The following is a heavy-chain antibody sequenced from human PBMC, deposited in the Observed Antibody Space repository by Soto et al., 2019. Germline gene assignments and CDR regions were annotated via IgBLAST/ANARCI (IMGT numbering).Heavy chain of an antibody. CDR2: ISSSSSYI. D-gene: IGHD6-6*01. Sequence: GGSLRLSCAASGFTFSSYSMNWVRQAPGKGLEWVSSISSSSSYIYYADSVKGRFTISRDNAKNSLYLQMNSLRAEDTAVYYCASGYSSSSVYYYYYMYVWGKGTTVTVSS. V-gene: IGHV3-21*01. CDR1: GFTFSSYS. CDR3: ASGYSSSSVYYYYYMYV. J-gene: IGHJ6*03.